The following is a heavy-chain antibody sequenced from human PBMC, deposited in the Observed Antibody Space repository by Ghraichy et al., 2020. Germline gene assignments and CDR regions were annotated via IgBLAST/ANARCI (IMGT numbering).Heavy chain of an antibody. V-gene: IGHV3-21*01. CDR3: AREDYDSSGYHIDY. Sequence: GGSLRLSCTASGFPFSTYRMNWVRQAPGKGLEWVSIVSASSSFIYYADSVKGRFTISRDNAKNSLYLQMNSLRADDTAVYDCAREDYDSSGYHIDYWGQGTLVTGSS. CDR2: VSASSSFI. D-gene: IGHD3-22*01. J-gene: IGHJ4*02. CDR1: GFPFSTYR.